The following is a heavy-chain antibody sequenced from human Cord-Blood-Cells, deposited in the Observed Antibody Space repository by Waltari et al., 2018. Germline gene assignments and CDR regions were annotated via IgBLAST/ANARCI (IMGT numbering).Heavy chain of an antibody. D-gene: IGHD3-3*01. CDR3: ASSAPYYDFWSGQSAFDI. V-gene: IGHV3-7*01. CDR2: IKQDGSEK. J-gene: IGHJ3*02. CDR1: GFTFSSYW. Sequence: EVQLVESGGGLVQPGGSLRLSCAASGFTFSSYWMSWVRQPPGKGREWVANIKQDGSEKYYVDSVKGRFTISRDNAKNSLYLQMNSLRAEDTAVYYCASSAPYYDFWSGQSAFDIWGQGTMVTVSS.